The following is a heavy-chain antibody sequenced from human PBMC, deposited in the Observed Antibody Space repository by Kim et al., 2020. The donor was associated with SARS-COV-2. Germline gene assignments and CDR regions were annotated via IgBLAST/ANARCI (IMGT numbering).Heavy chain of an antibody. V-gene: IGHV3-72*01. Sequence: GGSLRLSCVASGFTFSDSYMNWVRQAPGKGLEWVGRIQTKASSNTTDYAASVKGSFTISNDDSKNSLHLQMNSLDTEDTAVYYCARDWYTALDYWGQGTL. CDR2: IQTKASSNTT. CDR1: GFTFSDSY. CDR3: ARDWYTALDY. J-gene: IGHJ4*02. D-gene: IGHD5-18*01.